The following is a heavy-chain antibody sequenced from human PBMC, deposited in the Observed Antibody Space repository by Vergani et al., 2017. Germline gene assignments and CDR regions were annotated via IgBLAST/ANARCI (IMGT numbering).Heavy chain of an antibody. V-gene: IGHV4-34*01. CDR1: GGSFSGYY. J-gene: IGHJ4*02. D-gene: IGHD3-3*01. Sequence: QVQLQQWGAGLLKPSETLSLTCAVYGGSFSGYYWSWIRQPPGKGLEWIGEINHSGSTNYNPSLKSRVTISVDTSKNQFSLKLSSVTAADTAVYYCARGREYYDLWSGYYKLGYFDYWGQGTLVTVSS. CDR3: ARGREYYDLWSGYYKLGYFDY. CDR2: INHSGST.